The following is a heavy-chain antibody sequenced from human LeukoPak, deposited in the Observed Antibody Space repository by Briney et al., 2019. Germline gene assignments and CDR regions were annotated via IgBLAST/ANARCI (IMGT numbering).Heavy chain of an antibody. J-gene: IGHJ5*02. D-gene: IGHD5-18*01. Sequence: PSGTLSLTCAVSAGSISSGSWWNWVRQPPGKGQEWIGEIYHSGSTNYNPSLKSRVTISVDTSKNQFSLKLASVTAADTAIYYCAKGAGGFSYYNWFDPWGQGTLVTVSS. CDR3: AKGAGGFSYYNWFDP. V-gene: IGHV4-4*02. CDR1: AGSISSGSW. CDR2: IYHSGST.